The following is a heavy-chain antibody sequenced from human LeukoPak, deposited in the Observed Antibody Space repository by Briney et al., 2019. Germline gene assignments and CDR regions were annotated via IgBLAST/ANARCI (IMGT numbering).Heavy chain of an antibody. CDR2: IKQDGSEK. CDR1: GFTFSSYW. Sequence: PGGSLRLSCAASGFTFSSYWMSWVRQAPGRGLEWVANIKQDGSEKYYVDSVKGRFTISRDNAKNSLYLQMNSLRAEDTAVYYCARLGIGDCFDYWGQGTLVTVSS. CDR3: ARLGIGDCFDY. D-gene: IGHD2-21*01. J-gene: IGHJ4*02. V-gene: IGHV3-7*01.